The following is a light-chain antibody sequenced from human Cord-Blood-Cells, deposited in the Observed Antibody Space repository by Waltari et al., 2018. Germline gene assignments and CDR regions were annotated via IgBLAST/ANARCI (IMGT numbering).Light chain of an antibody. CDR2: VGTGGIVG. CDR1: SGHRNSN. V-gene: IGLV9-49*01. J-gene: IGLJ3*02. Sequence: QPVLTQPPSASASLAASVTLTCTLSSGHRNSNVDWYHQRPGKGPRFVMRVGTGGIVGSKGDGIPDRFSVLGSGLNRYLTIKNIQEEDESDYHCGADHGSGSNFVYVFGGGTKLTVL. CDR3: GADHGSGSNFVYV.